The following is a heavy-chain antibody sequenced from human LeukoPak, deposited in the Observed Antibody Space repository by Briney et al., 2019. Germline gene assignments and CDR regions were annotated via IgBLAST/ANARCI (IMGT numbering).Heavy chain of an antibody. CDR1: GGSFSGYY. J-gene: IGHJ3*02. CDR3: ARGPRVRWQTPRLDAFDI. V-gene: IGHV4-34*01. D-gene: IGHD3-3*01. CDR2: INHSGST. Sequence: PSETLSLTCAVYGGSFSGYYWSWIRQPPGKGLEWIGEINHSGSTNYNPSLKSRVTISVDTSTNQFSLKLSSVTAADTAVYYCARGPRVRWQTPRLDAFDIWGQGTMVTVSS.